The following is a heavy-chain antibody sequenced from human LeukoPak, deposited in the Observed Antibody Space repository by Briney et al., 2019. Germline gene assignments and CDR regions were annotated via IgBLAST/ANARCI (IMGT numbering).Heavy chain of an antibody. CDR1: GGSVSSGSYY. CDR3: ARAWSQGSSWNYYYYYGMDV. Sequence: SETLSLTCTVSGGSVSSGSYYWSWIRQPPGKGLEWNGYVYYSGSTNYNPSLKSRVTISVDTSKNQFSLKLSSVTPADTAVYYCARAWSQGSSWNYYYYYGMDVWGKGTTVTVSS. V-gene: IGHV4-61*01. J-gene: IGHJ6*04. CDR2: VYYSGST. D-gene: IGHD6-13*01.